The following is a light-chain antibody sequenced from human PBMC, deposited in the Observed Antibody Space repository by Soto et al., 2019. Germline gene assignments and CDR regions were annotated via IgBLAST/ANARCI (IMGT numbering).Light chain of an antibody. V-gene: IGKV3-15*01. CDR2: DAS. Sequence: EITMTESPATLSVSPGERATLSCRASQSVSSKLAWYQQKPGQAPRLLIYDASTRATGIPARFGGSGSGTEFTLTISSLQSEDFAVYYCQQFNNWPRRFGQGTKVDI. J-gene: IGKJ1*01. CDR1: QSVSSK. CDR3: QQFNNWPRR.